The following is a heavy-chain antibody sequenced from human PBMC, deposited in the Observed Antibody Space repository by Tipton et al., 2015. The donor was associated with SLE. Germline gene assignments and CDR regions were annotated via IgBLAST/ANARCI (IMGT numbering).Heavy chain of an antibody. CDR1: GVSISSTNSY. D-gene: IGHD2-2*01. Sequence: TLSLTCTVSGVSISSTNSYWDWLRQPPGRGLEWIGFIYYSGSTYYNPSLRSRVTISVDTSKNQFSLKLNSVTAADTAVYYCARGSQLLSQFDYWGPGTLVTVSS. CDR3: ARGSQLLSQFDY. J-gene: IGHJ4*02. CDR2: IYYSGST. V-gene: IGHV4-31*03.